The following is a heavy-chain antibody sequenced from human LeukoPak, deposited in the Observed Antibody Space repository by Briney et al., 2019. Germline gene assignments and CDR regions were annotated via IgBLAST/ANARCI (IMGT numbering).Heavy chain of an antibody. V-gene: IGHV1-2*02. D-gene: IGHD6-6*01. CDR1: GYTFTGYY. CDR3: ARDREYSSSYGY. Sequence: ASVKVSCKASGYTFTGYYMHWVRQAPGQGLEWMGWINPNSGGTNYAQKFQGRVTMTRDTSISTAYMELSRLRSDDTAVHYCARDREYSSSYGYWGQGTLVTVSS. J-gene: IGHJ4*02. CDR2: INPNSGGT.